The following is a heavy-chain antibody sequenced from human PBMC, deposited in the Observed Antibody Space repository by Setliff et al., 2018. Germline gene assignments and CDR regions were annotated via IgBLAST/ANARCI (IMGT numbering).Heavy chain of an antibody. V-gene: IGHV3-15*05. CDR1: GFTFSSAS. Sequence: GGSLRLSCAASGFTFSSASMSWARQAPGKGLEWVGRIKSEAGGGTIEYADSMKGRFTISRDNAKNSLYLQMNSLRAEDTAVYYCASAGHSGSWFPFDAFYIWGQGTMVTVSS. CDR2: IKSEAGGGTI. CDR3: ASAGHSGSWFPFDAFYI. D-gene: IGHD6-13*01. J-gene: IGHJ3*02.